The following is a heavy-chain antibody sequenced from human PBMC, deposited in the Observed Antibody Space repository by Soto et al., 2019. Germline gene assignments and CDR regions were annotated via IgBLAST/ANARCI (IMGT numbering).Heavy chain of an antibody. J-gene: IGHJ3*02. D-gene: IGHD3-10*01. Sequence: KPSETLSLTCTVSGGSISSYYWSWIRQPAGKGLEWIGRIYTSGSTNYNPSLKSRVTMLVDTSKNQFSLNLSSVTAAADTAVYYCARDRITLANDAFDIWGQGTMVTVSS. CDR1: GGSISSYY. CDR2: IYTSGST. CDR3: ARDRITLANDAFDI. V-gene: IGHV4-4*07.